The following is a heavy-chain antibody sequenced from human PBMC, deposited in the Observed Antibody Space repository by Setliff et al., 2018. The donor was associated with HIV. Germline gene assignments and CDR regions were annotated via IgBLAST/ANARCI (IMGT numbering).Heavy chain of an antibody. Sequence: SETLSLTCTVSDSAMDSYYWSWVRQSPGRGLEYIGYIYWTGKTDYNPSLKSRVTISLDTSKGQFSLRLHSVTAADTAVYYCARVPVAGTARGVFDIWGQGTMVTVSS. CDR3: ARVPVAGTARGVFDI. D-gene: IGHD6-19*01. J-gene: IGHJ3*02. CDR1: DSAMDSYY. CDR2: IYWTGKT. V-gene: IGHV4-59*08.